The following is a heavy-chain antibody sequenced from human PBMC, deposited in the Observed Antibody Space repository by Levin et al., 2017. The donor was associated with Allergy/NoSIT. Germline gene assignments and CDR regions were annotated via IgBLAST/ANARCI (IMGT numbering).Heavy chain of an antibody. CDR3: TRGGVGQWLVLGD. D-gene: IGHD6-19*01. Sequence: SCTASGFTFGDYAMSWFRQAPGKGLEWVGFIRSKAYGGTTEYAASVKGRFTISRDDSKSIAYLQMNSLKTEDTAVYYCTRGGVGQWLVLGDWGQGTLVTVSS. CDR1: GFTFGDYA. J-gene: IGHJ4*02. CDR2: IRSKAYGGTT. V-gene: IGHV3-49*03.